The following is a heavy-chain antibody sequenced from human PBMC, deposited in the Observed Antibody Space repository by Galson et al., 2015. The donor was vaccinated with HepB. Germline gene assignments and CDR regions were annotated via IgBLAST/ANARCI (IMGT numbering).Heavy chain of an antibody. Sequence: SLRLSCATSGFIFSNFGLHWVRQAPGKGLEWVALISHDGSDEYYADSVKGRFTISRDNSKNTLYLQLNSLRVDDTAVYYCAKEGSMFSYCCGMDVWGQGTTVTFSS. V-gene: IGHV3-30*18. CDR2: ISHDGSDE. D-gene: IGHD2-15*01. J-gene: IGHJ6*02. CDR3: AKEGSMFSYCCGMDV. CDR1: GFIFSNFG.